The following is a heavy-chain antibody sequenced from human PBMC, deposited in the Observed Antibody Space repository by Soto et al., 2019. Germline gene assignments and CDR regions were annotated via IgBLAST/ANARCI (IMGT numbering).Heavy chain of an antibody. J-gene: IGHJ4*02. D-gene: IGHD5-12*01. Sequence: SETLSLTCSVSGGSISSGDYCCAWIRQPPGKGLEWIGSLCYSGRTYDSPSLKSRVTMSVDTSNNQFSLKLSSVTAADTAVYYCVRFMGNSVAPTYFDYWGQGTLVTVSS. CDR3: VRFMGNSVAPTYFDY. V-gene: IGHV4-39*01. CDR1: GGSISSGDYC. CDR2: LCYSGRT.